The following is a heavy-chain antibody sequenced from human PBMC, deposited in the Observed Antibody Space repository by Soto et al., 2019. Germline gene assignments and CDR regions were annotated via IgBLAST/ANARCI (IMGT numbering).Heavy chain of an antibody. CDR2: ISYDGSNK. D-gene: IGHD4-17*01. Sequence: QVQLVESGGGVVQPGRPLRLSCAASGFTFSSYAMHWVRQAPGKGLEWVAVISYDGSNKYYADSVKGRFTISRDNSKNTLYLQMNSLRAEDTAVYYCARDFTVTVYYYYYYGMDVWGQGTTVTVSS. V-gene: IGHV3-30-3*01. CDR3: ARDFTVTVYYYYYYGMDV. CDR1: GFTFSSYA. J-gene: IGHJ6*02.